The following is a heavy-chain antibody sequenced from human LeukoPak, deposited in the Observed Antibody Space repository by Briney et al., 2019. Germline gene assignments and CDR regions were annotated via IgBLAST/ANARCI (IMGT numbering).Heavy chain of an antibody. Sequence: PGGSLRLSCAASGFTFSSYWMSWVRQAPGKGLEWVANIKQDGSEKYYVDSVKGRFTISRDNAKNSLYLQMNSLRAEDTAVYYCARDGPINWNYACFDYWGQGTLVTVSS. CDR2: IKQDGSEK. CDR1: GFTFSSYW. J-gene: IGHJ4*02. D-gene: IGHD1-7*01. V-gene: IGHV3-7*01. CDR3: ARDGPINWNYACFDY.